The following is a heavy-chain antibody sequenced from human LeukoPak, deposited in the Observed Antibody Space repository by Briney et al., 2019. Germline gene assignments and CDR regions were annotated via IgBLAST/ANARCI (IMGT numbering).Heavy chain of an antibody. CDR2: ISWNSGSI. CDR3: AKGIGTRYSSSPFDY. Sequence: PGRSLRLSCAASGFTFDDYAMHWVRQAPGKGLEWVSGISWNSGSIGYADSVKGRFTISRDNAKNSLYLQMNSLRAEDMALYYCAKGIGTRYSSSPFDYWGQGTLVTVSS. J-gene: IGHJ4*02. CDR1: GFTFDDYA. D-gene: IGHD6-6*01. V-gene: IGHV3-9*03.